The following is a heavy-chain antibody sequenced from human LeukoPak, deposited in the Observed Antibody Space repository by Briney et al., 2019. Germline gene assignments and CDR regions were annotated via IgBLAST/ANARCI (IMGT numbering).Heavy chain of an antibody. CDR3: ARGLYYYGSGSYYHPPYYYYYYGMDV. Sequence: ASVKVSCKASGYTFTSYDINWVRQATGQGLEWMGWMNPNSGNTGYAQKFQGRVTMTRNTSISTAYMELSSLRSEDTAVYYCARGLYYYGSGSYYHPPYYYYYYGMDVWGQGTTVTVSS. CDR2: MNPNSGNT. V-gene: IGHV1-8*01. J-gene: IGHJ6*02. D-gene: IGHD3-10*01. CDR1: GYTFTSYD.